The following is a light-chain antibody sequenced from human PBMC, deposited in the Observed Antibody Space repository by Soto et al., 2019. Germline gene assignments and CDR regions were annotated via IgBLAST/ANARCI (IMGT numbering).Light chain of an antibody. CDR1: SSDVGSYNL. V-gene: IGLV2-23*01. Sequence: QSALTQPASVSGSPGQSITISSTGTSSDVGSYNLVSWYQQHPGKAPKLMIYEGSKRPSGVSNRFSGSKSGNTASLTISGLQAEDEADYYCCSYAGSRVFGGGTQLTVL. CDR2: EGS. CDR3: CSYAGSRV. J-gene: IGLJ3*02.